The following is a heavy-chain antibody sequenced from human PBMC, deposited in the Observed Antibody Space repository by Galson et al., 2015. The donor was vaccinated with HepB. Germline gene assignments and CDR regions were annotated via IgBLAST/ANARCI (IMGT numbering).Heavy chain of an antibody. CDR1: GFTFSSYG. CDR3: ARDAYYEPLFDY. J-gene: IGHJ4*02. Sequence: SLRLSCAASGFTFSSYGMHWVRQAPGKGLEWVAVIWYDGSNKYYADSVKGRFTISRDNSKNTLYLQMNSLRAEDTAVYYCARDAYYEPLFDYWGQETLVTVSS. CDR2: IWYDGSNK. V-gene: IGHV3-33*01. D-gene: IGHD3-22*01.